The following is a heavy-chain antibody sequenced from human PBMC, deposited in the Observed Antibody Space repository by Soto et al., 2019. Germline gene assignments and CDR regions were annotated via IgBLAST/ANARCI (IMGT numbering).Heavy chain of an antibody. J-gene: IGHJ3*02. Sequence: ASVKVSCKDSGYIFTGYYIQWVRQAPGQGLEWMGWINTKTGGTKYAQKFQGRVTMTRDTSINTAYMEVSRLRSDDTAVYYCATDKVAFDMWGQGTMVTVSS. CDR1: GYIFTGYY. D-gene: IGHD3-9*01. CDR3: ATDKVAFDM. CDR2: INTKTGGT. V-gene: IGHV1-2*02.